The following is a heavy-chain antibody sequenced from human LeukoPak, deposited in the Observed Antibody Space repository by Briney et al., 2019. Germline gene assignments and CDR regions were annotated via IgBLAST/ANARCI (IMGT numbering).Heavy chain of an antibody. D-gene: IGHD1-26*01. Sequence: ASVKVSCKASGGTFSSYAISWVRQAPGQGLEWMGWISAYNGNTNYAPEVQGRVTMATDTSTSTAYMELRSLRSDDTAVYYCARGDSATYAGDYWGQGTLVTVSS. CDR2: ISAYNGNT. V-gene: IGHV1-18*01. CDR1: GGTFSSYA. CDR3: ARGDSATYAGDY. J-gene: IGHJ4*02.